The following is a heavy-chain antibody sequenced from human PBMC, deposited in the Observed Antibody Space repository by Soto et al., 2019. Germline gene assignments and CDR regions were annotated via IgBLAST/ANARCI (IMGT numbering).Heavy chain of an antibody. V-gene: IGHV3-74*01. J-gene: IGHJ5*02. CDR3: ARDLILFSPYNWFDP. D-gene: IGHD3-16*01. CDR2: INSDGSST. CDR1: GFTFSSYW. Sequence: GGSLRLSCAASGFTFSSYWMHWVRQAPGKGLVWVSRINSDGSSTSYADSVKGRFTISRDNAKNTLYLQMNSLRAEDTAVYYCARDLILFSPYNWFDPWGQGTLVTVSS.